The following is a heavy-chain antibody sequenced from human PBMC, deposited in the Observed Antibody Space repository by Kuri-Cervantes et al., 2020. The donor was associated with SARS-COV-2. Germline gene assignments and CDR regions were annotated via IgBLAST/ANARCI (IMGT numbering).Heavy chain of an antibody. Sequence: ASVKVSCKASGYTFTSYGISWVRQAPGQGLEWMGWISAYNGNTNYAQKLQGRVTMTTDTSTSTAYMELRSLRSDDTAVYYCARETFLTRGPMPAPLLGYWGQGTLVTVSS. CDR2: ISAYNGNT. CDR1: GYTFTSYG. CDR3: ARETFLTRGPMPAPLLGY. D-gene: IGHD3-9*01. V-gene: IGHV1-18*01. J-gene: IGHJ4*02.